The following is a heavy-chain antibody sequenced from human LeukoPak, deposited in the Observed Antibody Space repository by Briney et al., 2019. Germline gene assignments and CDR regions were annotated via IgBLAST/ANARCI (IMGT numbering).Heavy chain of an antibody. D-gene: IGHD2-2*03. CDR1: GYSISSGYY. Sequence: PSETLSLTCTVSGYSISSGYYWGWIRQPPGKGLEWIGYIYHSGSTYHNPSLKSRVTISVDTSKNQFSLKLSSVTAADTAVYYCARGSLDIVVVPAAESFYYYYYMDVWGKRTTVTVSS. CDR2: IYHSGST. CDR3: ARGSLDIVVVPAAESFYYYYYMDV. J-gene: IGHJ6*03. V-gene: IGHV4-38-2*02.